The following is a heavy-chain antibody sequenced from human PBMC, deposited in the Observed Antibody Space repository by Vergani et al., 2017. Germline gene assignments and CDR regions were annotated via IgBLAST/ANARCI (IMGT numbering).Heavy chain of an antibody. CDR1: GYTFTSYG. CDR3: ARVDLVVVYGSPGYYYYMDV. V-gene: IGHV1-18*01. D-gene: IGHD2-8*02. Sequence: QVQLVQSGAEVKKPGASVKVSCKASGYTFTSYGISWVRQAPGQGLEWMGWISAYNGNTNYAQKLQGRVTMTTDTSTSTAYMELRSLRSDDTAVYYCARVDLVVVYGSPGYYYYMDVWGKGTTVTVSS. CDR2: ISAYNGNT. J-gene: IGHJ6*03.